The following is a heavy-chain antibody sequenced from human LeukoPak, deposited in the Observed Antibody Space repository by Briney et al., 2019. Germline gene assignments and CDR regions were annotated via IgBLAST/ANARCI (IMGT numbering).Heavy chain of an antibody. V-gene: IGHV3-30*04. J-gene: IGHJ4*02. CDR3: ARDRAFGSFYDILTGYWGEGFDY. CDR1: GFTFSSYA. D-gene: IGHD3-9*01. Sequence: PGGSLRLSCAASGFTFSSYAMHWVRQAPGKVLEWVAVISYDGSNKYYADSVKGRFTISRDNSKNTLYLQMNSLRAEDTAVYYCARDRAFGSFYDILTGYWGEGFDYWGQGTLVTVSS. CDR2: ISYDGSNK.